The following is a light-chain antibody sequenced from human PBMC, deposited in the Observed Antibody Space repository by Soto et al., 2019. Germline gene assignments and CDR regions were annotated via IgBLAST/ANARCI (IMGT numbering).Light chain of an antibody. V-gene: IGKV3-11*01. CDR1: QSISTY. J-gene: IGKJ2*01. Sequence: EIVLTQSPATLSLSPGERATLSCRASQSISTYLAWYQQKPGQPPRLLIYDVSNRATGIPARFSGSGSGTDFTLTISSLEPEDIATYYCQQYDNLPYTFGQGTKLEIK. CDR3: QQYDNLPYT. CDR2: DVS.